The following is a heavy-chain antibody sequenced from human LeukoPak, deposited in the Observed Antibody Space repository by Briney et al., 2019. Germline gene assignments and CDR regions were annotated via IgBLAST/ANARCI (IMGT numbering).Heavy chain of an antibody. CDR3: ARDVVVEYYFDY. Sequence: PGGSLRLSCAASGFSFSTYAMNWVRQPPGKGLEWIGEINHSGSTNYNPSLKSRVTISVDTSKNQFSLKLSSVTAADTAVYHCARDVVVEYYFDYWGQGTLVTVSS. CDR1: GFSFSTYA. CDR2: INHSGST. V-gene: IGHV4-34*01. J-gene: IGHJ4*02. D-gene: IGHD2-15*01.